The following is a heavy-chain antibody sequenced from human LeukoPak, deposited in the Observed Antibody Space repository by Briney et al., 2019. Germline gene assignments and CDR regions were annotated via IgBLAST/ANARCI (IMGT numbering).Heavy chain of an antibody. J-gene: IGHJ4*02. D-gene: IGHD3-22*01. V-gene: IGHV3-48*01. CDR3: ARIKDSSGYYYDY. Sequence: PGGSLRLSCAASGFTFSSYSMNWVRQAPGKGLEWVSYISSSSTIYYADSVKGRFTISRDNAKNSLYLQMNSLRAEDTAVYYCARIKDSSGYYYDYWGQGTLVTVSS. CDR1: GFTFSSYS. CDR2: ISSSSTI.